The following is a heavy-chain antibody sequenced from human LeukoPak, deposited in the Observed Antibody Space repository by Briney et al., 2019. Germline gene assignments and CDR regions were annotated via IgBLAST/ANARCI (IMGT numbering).Heavy chain of an antibody. CDR3: VTLPSLRRNDY. CDR2: FDPEDVET. J-gene: IGHJ4*02. V-gene: IGHV1-24*01. CDR1: GYTLTELS. D-gene: IGHD2-21*02. Sequence: GASVKVSCNVAGYTLTELSIHWVRQAPGKGLEWMGGFDPEDVETMYAQKFQGRVTMTEDTSTDTAFMELNSLRSEDTALYYCVTLPSLRRNDYWGQGTLVTVSS.